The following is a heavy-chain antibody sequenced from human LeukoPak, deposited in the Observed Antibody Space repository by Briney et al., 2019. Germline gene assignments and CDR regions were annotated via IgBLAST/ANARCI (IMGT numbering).Heavy chain of an antibody. D-gene: IGHD5-24*01. Sequence: SETLSLTCTVSGGSISSYYWSWIRQPPGKGLEWIGYIYYSGSTNYNPSLKSRVTISVDTSKNQFSLKLSSVTAADTAVYYCAREAEMATINWGQGTLVTVSS. CDR1: GGSISSYY. CDR3: AREAEMATIN. J-gene: IGHJ4*02. CDR2: IYYSGST. V-gene: IGHV4-59*01.